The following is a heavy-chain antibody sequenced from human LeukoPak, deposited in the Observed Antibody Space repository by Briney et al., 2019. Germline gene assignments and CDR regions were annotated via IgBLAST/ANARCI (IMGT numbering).Heavy chain of an antibody. Sequence: GGSLRLSCAASGFTFSSYGMHWVRQAPGKGLEWVAVIWYDGSNKYYADSVKGRSTIARDNSKNTLYLQRNSLRAEDTAVYYCAVGATNFDYWGQGTLVTVSP. J-gene: IGHJ4*02. CDR2: IWYDGSNK. D-gene: IGHD1-26*01. CDR3: AVGATNFDY. CDR1: GFTFSSYG. V-gene: IGHV3-33*01.